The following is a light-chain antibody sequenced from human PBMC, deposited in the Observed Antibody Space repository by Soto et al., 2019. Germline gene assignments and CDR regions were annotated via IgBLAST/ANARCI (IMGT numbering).Light chain of an antibody. Sequence: EIVMTQSPATLSVSPGERATLSCRASQSVSSKLAWYQQKPGQAPRLLLYGASTRATGIPARFSGSGSGTEFTLTISSLQSEDFAVYYCQQYNNWPPCTFGQGTKLEIK. V-gene: IGKV3-15*01. CDR3: QQYNNWPPCT. CDR1: QSVSSK. CDR2: GAS. J-gene: IGKJ2*02.